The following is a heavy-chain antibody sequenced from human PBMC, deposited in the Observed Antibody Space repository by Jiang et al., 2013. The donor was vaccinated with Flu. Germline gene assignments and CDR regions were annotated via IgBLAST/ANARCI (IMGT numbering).Heavy chain of an antibody. D-gene: IGHD4-17*01. CDR2: TYYRSKWSN. Sequence: QTLSLTCAISGDSVSSNSATWNWIRQSPSRGLEWLGRTYYRSKWSNDYAVSVKSRIIINPDTSKNQFSLLLNSVTPEDTAVYYCARGGHDYGDYDFDYWGQGTLVSVSS. V-gene: IGHV6-1*01. J-gene: IGHJ4*02. CDR3: ARGGHDYGDYDFDY. CDR1: GDSVSSNSAT.